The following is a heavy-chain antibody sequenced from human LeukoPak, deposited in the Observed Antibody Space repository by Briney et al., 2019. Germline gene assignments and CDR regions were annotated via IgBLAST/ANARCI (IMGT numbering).Heavy chain of an antibody. D-gene: IGHD3-10*01. CDR2: IYHSGST. J-gene: IGHJ4*02. V-gene: IGHV4-30-2*01. CDR1: GGSISSGGYS. CDR3: ARGRDGSELDY. Sequence: PSQTLSLTCAVSGGSISSGGYSWSWTRQPPGKGLEWIGYIYHSGSTYYNPSLKSRVTISVDRSKNQFSLKLGSVTAADTAVYYCARGRDGSELDYWGQGTLVTVSS.